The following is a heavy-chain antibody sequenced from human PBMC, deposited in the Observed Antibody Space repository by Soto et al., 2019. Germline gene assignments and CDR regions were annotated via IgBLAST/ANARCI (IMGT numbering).Heavy chain of an antibody. D-gene: IGHD2-21*01. V-gene: IGHV1-18*04. CDR2: ISGYNGNT. CDR3: ARDVFCGGAPACPDMDV. J-gene: IGHJ6*02. CDR1: GYTFSGCS. Sequence: ASVKVSCKASGYTFSGCSITWVRQARGQGLEWMGRISGYNGNTNYARTLRGRLTLTTDTSTSTAYMELRSLTSDDTAVYYCARDVFCGGAPACPDMDVWGQGTTVTVSS.